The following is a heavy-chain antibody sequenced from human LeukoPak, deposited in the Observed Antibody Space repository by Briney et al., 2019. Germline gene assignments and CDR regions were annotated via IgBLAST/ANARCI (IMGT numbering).Heavy chain of an antibody. CDR3: ARADPFHPFDSSSSDKDY. Sequence: ASVKVSCKASGYTFTSYGISWVQQAPGQGLEWMGWISAYNGNTNYAQKLQGRVTMTTDTSTSTAYRELRSLRSDDTAVYYCARADPFHPFDSSSSDKDYWGQGTLVTVSS. D-gene: IGHD6-6*01. V-gene: IGHV1-18*01. CDR2: ISAYNGNT. J-gene: IGHJ4*02. CDR1: GYTFTSYG.